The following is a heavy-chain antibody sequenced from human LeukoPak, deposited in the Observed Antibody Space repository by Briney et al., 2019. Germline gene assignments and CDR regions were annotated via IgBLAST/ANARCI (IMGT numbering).Heavy chain of an antibody. V-gene: IGHV1-69*04. CDR1: GGTFSTYA. Sequence: ASVKVSCKASGGTFSTYAINWVRQAPGQGLEWMGRIIPILGIPNYAQNFQGRVTITADISTSTAYMELSSLRSEDTAIFYCAKVNTDENNWFDLWGEGTLVTVSS. J-gene: IGHJ5*02. CDR3: AKVNTDENNWFDL. CDR2: IIPILGIP.